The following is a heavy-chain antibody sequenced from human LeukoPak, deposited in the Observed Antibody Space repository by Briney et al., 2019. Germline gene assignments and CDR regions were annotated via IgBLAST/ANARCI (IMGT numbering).Heavy chain of an antibody. Sequence: GRSLRLSCAASGFTFDDYVMHWVRQAPGKGLEWVSGISWNSGSIGYADSVKGRFTISRDNAKNSLYLQMNSLRAEDTALYYCAKDSSLSGSYYDYWGQGTLVTVSS. CDR2: ISWNSGSI. V-gene: IGHV3-9*01. J-gene: IGHJ4*02. D-gene: IGHD1-26*01. CDR3: AKDSSLSGSYYDY. CDR1: GFTFDDYV.